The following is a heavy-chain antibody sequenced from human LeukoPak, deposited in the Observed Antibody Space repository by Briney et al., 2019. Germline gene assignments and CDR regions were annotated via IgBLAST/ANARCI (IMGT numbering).Heavy chain of an antibody. CDR1: GGSISSSSYY. D-gene: IGHD6-19*01. CDR3: ARGAVAGTLEGDYFDY. CDR2: IYYSGST. V-gene: IGHV4-39*01. Sequence: SETLSRTCTVSGGSISSSSYYWGWIRQPPGKGLEWIGSIYYSGSTYYNPSLKSRVTISVDTSKNQFSLKLSSVTAADTAVYYCARGAVAGTLEGDYFDYWGQGTLVTVSS. J-gene: IGHJ4*02.